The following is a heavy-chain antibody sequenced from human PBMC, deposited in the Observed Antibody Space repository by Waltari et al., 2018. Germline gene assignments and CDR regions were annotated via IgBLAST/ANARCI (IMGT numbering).Heavy chain of an antibody. J-gene: IGHJ3*02. CDR2: IRYDGSNK. CDR1: GFTFSSYG. CDR3: AKVTLAGAAAGTGFGAFDI. Sequence: QVQLVESGGGVVQPGGSLRLSCAASGFTFSSYGMHWVRQAPGKGREWVGFIRYDGSNKYYADYENGRVTIPRDNSKNTLYLQMNSLRAEDTAVYYCAKVTLAGAAAGTGFGAFDIWGQGTMVTVSS. D-gene: IGHD6-13*01. V-gene: IGHV3-30*02.